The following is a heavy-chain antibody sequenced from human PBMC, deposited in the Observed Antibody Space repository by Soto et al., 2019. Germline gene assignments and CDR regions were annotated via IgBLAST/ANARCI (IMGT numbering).Heavy chain of an antibody. Sequence: GESLKISCQVSGYPFTTYWIGWVRQMPGKGLEWMGKIFPPDSDTRYSPSFQGQVTMSVDKSTSTAYLQWSSLKASDTAMYYCARQYSSLVPAAPGVFDPWGQGTLVTVSS. CDR1: GYPFTTYW. V-gene: IGHV5-51*01. CDR3: ARQYSSLVPAAPGVFDP. CDR2: IFPPDSDT. D-gene: IGHD2-2*01. J-gene: IGHJ5*02.